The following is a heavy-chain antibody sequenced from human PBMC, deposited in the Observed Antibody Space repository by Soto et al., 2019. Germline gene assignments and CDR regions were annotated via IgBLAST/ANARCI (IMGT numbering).Heavy chain of an antibody. D-gene: IGHD6-13*01. Sequence: QVQQVQSGSELKKPGASVKVSCKASGYTFTSYAMNWVRQAPGQGLEWMGWINTNTGNPTYAQGFTGRFVFSLDTSVSTAYLQICSLKAEDTAVYYCARGGSSSWYFDYYYYYYMDVWGKGTTVTVSS. CDR3: ARGGSSSWYFDYYYYYYMDV. V-gene: IGHV7-4-1*01. CDR2: INTNTGNP. CDR1: GYTFTSYA. J-gene: IGHJ6*03.